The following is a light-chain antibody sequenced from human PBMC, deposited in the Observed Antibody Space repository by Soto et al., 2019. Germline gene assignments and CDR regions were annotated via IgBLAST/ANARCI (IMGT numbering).Light chain of an antibody. CDR1: SSNVGSNN. V-gene: IGLV1-47*02. CDR2: SNN. Sequence: QSVLTQPPSASGTPGQRVTISCSGSSSNVGSNNVYWFQQLPGTAPKLLIYSNNNRPSGVPERFSGSKSGTSASLAISGLRSEDEADYHCAACDDSRGLIFGGGTKLTVL. CDR3: AACDDSRGLI. J-gene: IGLJ2*01.